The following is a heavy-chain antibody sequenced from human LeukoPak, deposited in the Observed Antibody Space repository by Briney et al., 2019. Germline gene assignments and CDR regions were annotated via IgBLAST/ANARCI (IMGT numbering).Heavy chain of an antibody. CDR1: GGTFSSYA. Sequence: SVKVSCKASGGTFSSYAISWVRQAPGQGLEWMGGIIPIFGTANYAQKFQGRVTITTDESTSTAYMELSSLRSEDTAVYYCARTDSSGWYFDYWGQGTLVTVSS. CDR3: ARTDSSGWYFDY. V-gene: IGHV1-69*05. CDR2: IIPIFGTA. D-gene: IGHD6-19*01. J-gene: IGHJ4*02.